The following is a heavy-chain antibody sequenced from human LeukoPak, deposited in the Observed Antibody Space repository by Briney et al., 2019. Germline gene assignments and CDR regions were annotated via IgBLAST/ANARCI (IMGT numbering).Heavy chain of an antibody. J-gene: IGHJ5*02. CDR2: IVVGSGNT. CDR1: GLTFTSSA. V-gene: IGHV1-58*02. D-gene: IGHD5-12*01. Sequence: SVKVSCKASGLTFTSSAMQWVRQARGQRLEWIGWIVVGSGNTNYAQKFQERVTITRDMSTSTAYMELSSLRSEDTAVYYCAATNIVATALNWFDPWGQGTLVTVSS. CDR3: AATNIVATALNWFDP.